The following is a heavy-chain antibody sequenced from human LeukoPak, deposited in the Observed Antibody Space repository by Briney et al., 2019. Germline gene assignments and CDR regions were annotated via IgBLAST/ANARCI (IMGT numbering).Heavy chain of an antibody. D-gene: IGHD3-22*01. CDR3: AKAINHYYDSSGYFEA. J-gene: IGHJ5*02. CDR2: INWLGGNA. CDR1: GFTFHDYA. Sequence: PGRSLRLTCAASGFTFHDYAMHWVRQVPGKGLEWVSGINWLGGNAGYADSVKGRFTSSRDKAKNCLYLQMDSLRVEDTAKYYCAKAINHYYDSSGYFEAWGQGTLVTVSS. V-gene: IGHV3-9*01.